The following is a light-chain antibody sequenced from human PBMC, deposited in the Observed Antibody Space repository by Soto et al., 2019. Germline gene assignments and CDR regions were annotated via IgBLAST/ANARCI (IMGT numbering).Light chain of an antibody. J-gene: IGKJ5*01. CDR3: QQSYSTPRLT. CDR2: DTS. V-gene: IGKV1-39*01. Sequence: DIQMTQSPSSLSASVGDRVTITCRASQSISTYLNWYQQKPGKAPKLLIFDTSTLQPGVPSRFSGSGSGADFTLTISSLRPADFGTYYCQQSYSTPRLTFGQGTRVDIE. CDR1: QSISTY.